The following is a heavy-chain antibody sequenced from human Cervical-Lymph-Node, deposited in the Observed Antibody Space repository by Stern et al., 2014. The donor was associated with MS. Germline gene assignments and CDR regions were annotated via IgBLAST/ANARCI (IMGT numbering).Heavy chain of an antibody. D-gene: IGHD1-14*01. CDR2: IYPGASET. CDR1: GFKFSIYW. Sequence: VQLVQSGAELIRPGESLKISCKGSGFKFSIYWIAWVRQMPGKGLEWMGIIYPGASETRYSPSFQGQVTMSADKSTSPAYLQWSSLNASDTAMYFCARQTTAWASDVWGQGTLVTVSS. J-gene: IGHJ4*02. V-gene: IGHV5-51*01. CDR3: ARQTTAWASDV.